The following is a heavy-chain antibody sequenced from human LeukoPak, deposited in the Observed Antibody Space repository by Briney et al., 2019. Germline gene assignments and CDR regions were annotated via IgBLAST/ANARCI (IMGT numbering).Heavy chain of an antibody. D-gene: IGHD3-3*01. Sequence: PSETLSLTRTVSGGSISSSSYYWGWIRQPPGKGPEWIGSIYYSGSTYYNPSLKSRVTISVDTSKNQFSLKLSSVTAADTAVYYCARGPAIFGVVKGYYMDVWGKGTTVTVSS. V-gene: IGHV4-39*07. CDR1: GGSISSSSYY. CDR2: IYYSGST. J-gene: IGHJ6*03. CDR3: ARGPAIFGVVKGYYMDV.